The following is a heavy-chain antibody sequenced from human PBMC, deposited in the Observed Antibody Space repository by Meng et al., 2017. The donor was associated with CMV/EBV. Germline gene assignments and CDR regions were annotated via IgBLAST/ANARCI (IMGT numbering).Heavy chain of an antibody. J-gene: IGHJ6*02. CDR2: ISYDGSNK. Sequence: GGSLRLSCAASGFTFSSYAMHWVRQAPGKGLEWVAVISYDGSNKYYADSVKGRFTISRDNSKNTLYLQMNSLRAEDTAMYYCARRVGGRKPGPYYYGMDVWGQGTTVTVSS. CDR3: ARRVGGRKPGPYYYGMDV. CDR1: GFTFSSYA. V-gene: IGHV3-30-3*01. D-gene: IGHD2-15*01.